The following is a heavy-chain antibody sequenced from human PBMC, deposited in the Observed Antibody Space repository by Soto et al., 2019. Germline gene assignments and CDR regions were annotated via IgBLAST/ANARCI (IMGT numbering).Heavy chain of an antibody. CDR1: GGTFSSHA. Sequence: QVQLVQSGAEVKKSGSSVKVSCKASGGTFSSHAISWVRQAPGQGLEWMGGIIPFFKAANYAQKFQGRVTITADDSTSTAYMDLYSLRSEDTAVYYCARDVPLNYHDGTFSYYAMDVWGQLTTVTVSS. J-gene: IGHJ6*02. D-gene: IGHD3-16*01. V-gene: IGHV1-69*01. CDR2: IIPFFKAA. CDR3: ARDVPLNYHDGTFSYYAMDV.